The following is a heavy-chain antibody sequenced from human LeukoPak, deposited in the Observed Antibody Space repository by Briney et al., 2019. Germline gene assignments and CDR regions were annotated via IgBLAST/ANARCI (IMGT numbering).Heavy chain of an antibody. V-gene: IGHV3-49*03. CDR1: GFTFGDYV. CDR3: TRQKDYYGSGSYWTFDP. Sequence: GGSLRLSCTASGFTFGDYVMSWFRQAPGRGLEWVGFIRSKACGGTTEYAASVKGRFTLSRDDSKSIAYVQMNSLKTEDTAVYYCTRQKDYYGSGSYWTFDPWGQGTLVTVSS. CDR2: IRSKACGGTT. J-gene: IGHJ5*02. D-gene: IGHD3-10*01.